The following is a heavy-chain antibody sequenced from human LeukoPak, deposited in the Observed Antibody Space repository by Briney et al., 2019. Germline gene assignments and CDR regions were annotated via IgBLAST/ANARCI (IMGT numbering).Heavy chain of an antibody. CDR2: VDANGRTT. D-gene: IGHD3-3*01. CDR3: AREYTIFGVIVNYYYYGMDV. CDR1: GFTVTHYA. V-gene: IGHV3-64*04. J-gene: IGHJ6*02. Sequence: GGSLRLSCSASGFTVTHYAMHWVRQAPGKGLEYVSAVDANGRTTYYADSVKGRFTISRDNSKNTLYLQMNSLRAEDTAVYYCAREYTIFGVIVNYYYYGMDVWGQGTTVTVSS.